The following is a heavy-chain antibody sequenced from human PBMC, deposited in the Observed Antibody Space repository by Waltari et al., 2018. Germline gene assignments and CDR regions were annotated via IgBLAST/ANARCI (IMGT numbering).Heavy chain of an antibody. D-gene: IGHD2-15*01. J-gene: IGHJ2*01. CDR3: ARVRCGSCYYWYFDL. V-gene: IGHV3-30*04. Sequence: QVQLGESGGGGGQPGGSLRLYCATAGVTFSSYDMHCVPHAAGKGLEWVAVISYDGRNKYYADSVKGRFTISRDNSKNTRYLQMNSLRAEYTAVYYCARVRCGSCYYWYFDLWGRGTLVTVSS. CDR2: ISYDGRNK. CDR1: GVTFSSYD.